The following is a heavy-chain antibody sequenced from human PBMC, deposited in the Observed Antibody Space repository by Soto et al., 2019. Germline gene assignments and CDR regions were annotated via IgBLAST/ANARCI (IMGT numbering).Heavy chain of an antibody. CDR3: ATRGTQGRWLEFADY. CDR1: GGTFSSLG. Sequence: QVQLVQSGAEVKRPGSSVKVSCEASGGTFSSLGFTWVRQAPGQGLEWMGCIIPISGRTTLAPKFLGRVTITADESTRTTYMELTALTSDDTAIYYCATRGTQGRWLEFADYWGQGTLVTVSS. D-gene: IGHD5-12*01. CDR2: IIPISGRT. V-gene: IGHV1-69*01. J-gene: IGHJ4*02.